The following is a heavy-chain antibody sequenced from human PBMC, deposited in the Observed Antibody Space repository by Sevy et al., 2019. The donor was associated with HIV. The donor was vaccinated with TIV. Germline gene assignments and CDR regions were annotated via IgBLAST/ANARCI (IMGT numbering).Heavy chain of an antibody. V-gene: IGHV4-59*08. CDR1: GGSITSLY. CDR2: IYYNGHI. Sequence: SETLSLTCTVSGGSITSLYWNWIRQPPGKGLEWIANIYYNGHINYNPSLKSRVTLSLDTSKNQFSLKLSSVTAADTSMYYCAGENAWGRGYSWGQGTLVTVSS. CDR3: AGENAWGRGYS. J-gene: IGHJ4*02. D-gene: IGHD1-26*01.